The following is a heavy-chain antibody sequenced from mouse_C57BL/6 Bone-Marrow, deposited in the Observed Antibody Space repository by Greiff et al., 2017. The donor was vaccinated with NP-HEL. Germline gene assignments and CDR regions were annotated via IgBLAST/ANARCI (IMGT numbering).Heavy chain of an antibody. CDR2: IYIGNGDT. D-gene: IGHD4-1*01. J-gene: IGHJ2*01. CDR1: GYTFTSYG. Sequence: EVKLMESGAELVRPGSSVKMSCKTSGYTFTSYGINWVKQRPGQGLEWIGYIYIGNGDTEYNEKFKGKATLTSDTSSSTAYLQLRSLTSSDSAIYYCARSIIFLTETFDYWGQGTTLTVSS. V-gene: IGHV1-58*01. CDR3: ARSIIFLTETFDY.